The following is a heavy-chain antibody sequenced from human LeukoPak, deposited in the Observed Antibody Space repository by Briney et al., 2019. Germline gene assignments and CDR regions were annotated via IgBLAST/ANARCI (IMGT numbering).Heavy chain of an antibody. D-gene: IGHD3-10*01. V-gene: IGHV3-23*01. CDR1: GFTFSSYA. CDR2: ISGSGGST. J-gene: IGHJ6*02. CDR3: AKAGCGSGRCPYYYYGMDV. Sequence: GGSLRLSCAASGFTFSSYAMSWVRQAPGKGLEWVSAISGSGGSTYYADSVKGRFTISRDNSKNTLYLQMNSLRAGDTAVYYCAKAGCGSGRCPYYYYGMDVWGQGTTVTVSS.